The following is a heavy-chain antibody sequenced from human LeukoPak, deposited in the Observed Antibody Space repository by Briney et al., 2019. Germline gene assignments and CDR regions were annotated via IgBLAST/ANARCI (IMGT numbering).Heavy chain of an antibody. CDR2: IWYDGSNK. Sequence: AGRPLRVSCAASGFTFSSYGMRWVRQAPGMGLEWVAIIWYDGSNKYYADSVKGRFTISRDNSKNTLYLQMSSLRAEDTAVYYCARQYCISTNCYADYWGQGTLVTVSS. CDR1: GFTFSSYG. D-gene: IGHD2-2*01. J-gene: IGHJ4*02. CDR3: ARQYCISTNCYADY. V-gene: IGHV3-33*01.